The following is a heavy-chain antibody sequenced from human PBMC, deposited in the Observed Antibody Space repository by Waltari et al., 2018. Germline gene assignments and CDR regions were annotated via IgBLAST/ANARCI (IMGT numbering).Heavy chain of an antibody. J-gene: IGHJ4*02. CDR3: ASMALRRYFDY. CDR1: GGSISSYY. V-gene: IGHV4-59*01. Sequence: QVQLQESGPGLVKPSETLSLTCTVSGGSISSYYWSWIRQPPGKGLEWIGYIYYSGSTNYNPSRKRRVTISVDTSKNQFSLKLSSVTAADTAVYYCASMALRRYFDYWGQGTLVTVSS. CDR2: IYYSGST. D-gene: IGHD3-10*01.